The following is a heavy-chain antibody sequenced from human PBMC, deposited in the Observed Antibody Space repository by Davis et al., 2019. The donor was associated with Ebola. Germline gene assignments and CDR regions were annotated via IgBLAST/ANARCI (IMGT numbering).Heavy chain of an antibody. CDR1: GFTFSSYS. Sequence: GESLKISCAASGFTFSSYSMNWVRQAPGKGLEWVSYISSSSSTIYYADSVKGRFTISRDNAKNSLYLQMNSLRDEDTAVYYCARALSRDGYNYPDYWGQGTLVTVSS. V-gene: IGHV3-48*02. J-gene: IGHJ4*02. CDR2: ISSSSSTI. CDR3: ARALSRDGYNYPDY. D-gene: IGHD5-24*01.